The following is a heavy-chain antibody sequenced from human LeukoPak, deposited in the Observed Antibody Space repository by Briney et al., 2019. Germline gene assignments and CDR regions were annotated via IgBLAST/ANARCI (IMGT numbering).Heavy chain of an antibody. D-gene: IGHD5-18*01. CDR2: INHSGST. J-gene: IGHJ4*02. CDR3: AGGRIQLWLRHAYYFDY. Sequence: PSETLSLTCAVYGGSFSGYYWSWIRQPPGKGLEWIGEINHSGSTNYNPSLKSRVTISVDTSKNQFSLKLSFVTAADTAVYYCAGGRIQLWLRHAYYFDYWGQGTLVTVSS. V-gene: IGHV4-34*01. CDR1: GGSFSGYY.